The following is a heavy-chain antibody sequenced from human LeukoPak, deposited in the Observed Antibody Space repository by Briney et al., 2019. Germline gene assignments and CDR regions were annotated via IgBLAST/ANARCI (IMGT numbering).Heavy chain of an antibody. CDR1: GFTFDDYA. J-gene: IGHJ4*02. CDR2: ISWNSGSI. Sequence: PGGSLRLSCAAAGFTFDDYAMHWVRQAPGKGLEWVSGISWNSGSIGYADSVKGRFTISRDNAKNSLYLQMNILRAEDTALYYCAKDSSAYYFDYWGQGTLVTVSS. D-gene: IGHD6-19*01. CDR3: AKDSSAYYFDY. V-gene: IGHV3-9*01.